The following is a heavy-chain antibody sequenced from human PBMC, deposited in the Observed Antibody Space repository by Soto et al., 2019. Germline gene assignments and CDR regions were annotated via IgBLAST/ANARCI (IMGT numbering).Heavy chain of an antibody. CDR2: VSGSGLYT. CDR3: VKRLGGFGEGAFDI. V-gene: IGHV3-23*01. D-gene: IGHD3-16*01. Sequence: PGGSLRLSCAAPEFTFSTYDMSWIRQAPGKGLQWVSTVSGSGLYTHYTDSVKGRFTISRDNSKNTLDLQLTSLRGEDTAVYYCVKRLGGFGEGAFDIWGQGTMVTVSS. CDR1: EFTFSTYD. J-gene: IGHJ3*02.